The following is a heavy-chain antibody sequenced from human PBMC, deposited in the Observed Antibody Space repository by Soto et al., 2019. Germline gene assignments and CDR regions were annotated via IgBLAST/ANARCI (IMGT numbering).Heavy chain of an antibody. CDR1: GGSFSSYY. D-gene: IGHD5-12*01. CDR2: IYTSGST. V-gene: IGHV4-59*10. Sequence: SETLSLTCAVYGGSFSSYYWSWIRQPAGKGLEWIGRIYTSGSTNYNPSLKSRVTMSVDTSKNQFSLKLSSVTAADTAVYYCARGRSAKSWLRSLPGYYYYYGMDVWGQGTTVTVSS. CDR3: ARGRSAKSWLRSLPGYYYYYGMDV. J-gene: IGHJ6*02.